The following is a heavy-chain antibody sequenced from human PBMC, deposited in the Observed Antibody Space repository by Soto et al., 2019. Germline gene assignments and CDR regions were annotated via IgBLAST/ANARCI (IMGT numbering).Heavy chain of an antibody. Sequence: GGSLRLSCAASGFTFSSYAMSWVRQAPGKGLEWVSAISGSGGSTYYADSVKGRFTISRDNSKNTLYLQMNSLRAEDTAVYYCAKDSSILLWFGELLSVDFDYWGQGTLVTVSS. CDR1: GFTFSSYA. V-gene: IGHV3-23*01. J-gene: IGHJ4*02. CDR2: ISGSGGST. D-gene: IGHD3-10*01. CDR3: AKDSSILLWFGELLSVDFDY.